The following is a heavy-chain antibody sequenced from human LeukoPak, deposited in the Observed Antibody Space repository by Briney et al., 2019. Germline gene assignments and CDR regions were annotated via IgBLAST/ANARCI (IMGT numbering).Heavy chain of an antibody. CDR1: GFTFSNYV. Sequence: GGSLRLSCASSGFTFSNYVMYWVRQAPGKGLEWVAGMSHDGSNIYYADSVKGRFSVSRDNSKNTLYLQMNSLRAEDTAVYYCARDGPNDFRSGYYTIYYYYGMDVWGQGTTVTVSS. V-gene: IGHV3-30*03. D-gene: IGHD3-3*01. CDR3: ARDGPNDFRSGYYTIYYYYGMDV. J-gene: IGHJ6*02. CDR2: MSHDGSNI.